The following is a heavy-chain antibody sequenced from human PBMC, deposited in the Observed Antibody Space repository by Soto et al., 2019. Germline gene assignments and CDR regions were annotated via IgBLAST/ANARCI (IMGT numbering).Heavy chain of an antibody. Sequence: GASVKVSCKASGYTFTSYAMHWVRQAPGQRLEWMGWINAGNGNTKYSQKFQGRVTITRDTSASTAYLELSSLRSEDTAVYYCARGSGSVVVDVDAFDIWGQGTMVTVSS. CDR1: GYTFTSYA. J-gene: IGHJ3*02. CDR2: INAGNGNT. CDR3: ARGSGSVVVDVDAFDI. V-gene: IGHV1-3*01. D-gene: IGHD3-22*01.